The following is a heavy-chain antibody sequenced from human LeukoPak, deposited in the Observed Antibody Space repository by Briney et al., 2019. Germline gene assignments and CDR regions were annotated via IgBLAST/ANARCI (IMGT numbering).Heavy chain of an antibody. Sequence: GASVKVSCKASGYTFTSYGISWVRQAPGQGLEWMGWISAYNGDTNYAQKLQGRVTMTTDTSTSTAYMELRSLRSDDTAVYYCARGPPIIAAAGLDDYWGQGTLVTVSS. D-gene: IGHD6-13*01. V-gene: IGHV1-18*01. CDR1: GYTFTSYG. CDR2: ISAYNGDT. CDR3: ARGPPIIAAAGLDDY. J-gene: IGHJ4*02.